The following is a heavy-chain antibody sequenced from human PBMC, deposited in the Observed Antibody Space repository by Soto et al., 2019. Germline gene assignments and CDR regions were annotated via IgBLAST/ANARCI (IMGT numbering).Heavy chain of an antibody. CDR3: ARDVPIVVVPAARAYYYYGMDV. Sequence: WASVKVSCKASGYTFTSYGISWVRQAPGQGLEWMGWISAYNGNTNYAQKLQGRVTMTTDTSTSTAYMELRSLRSDDTAVYYCARDVPIVVVPAARAYYYYGMDVWGQGTTVTVSS. D-gene: IGHD2-2*01. J-gene: IGHJ6*02. CDR2: ISAYNGNT. V-gene: IGHV1-18*04. CDR1: GYTFTSYG.